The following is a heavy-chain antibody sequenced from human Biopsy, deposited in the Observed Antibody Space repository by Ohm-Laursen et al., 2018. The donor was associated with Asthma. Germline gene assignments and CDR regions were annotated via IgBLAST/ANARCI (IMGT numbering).Heavy chain of an antibody. CDR2: IKSKTDGGTT. CDR3: TTDALLYSSADY. D-gene: IGHD2-8*01. V-gene: IGHV3-15*01. Sequence: GSLRLSCAASGFNFINAWMSWVRQAPGKGLEWVGRIKSKTDGGTTDYAAPVKGRFTISRDDSKNTLYLQMNSLKTEDTAVYYCTTDALLYSSADYWGQGTLVTVSS. J-gene: IGHJ4*02. CDR1: GFNFINAW.